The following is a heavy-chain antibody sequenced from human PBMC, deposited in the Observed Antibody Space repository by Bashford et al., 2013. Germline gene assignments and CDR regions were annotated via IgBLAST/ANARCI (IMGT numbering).Heavy chain of an antibody. V-gene: IGHV1-2*02. D-gene: IGHD4-17*01. CDR3: ARDPWTTEEFDY. J-gene: IGHJ4*02. Sequence: VASVKVSCKASGYRFIDYFIHWVRQAPGQGPEWLGWINANNGGTEYSQRFQGRVTISRDKSTDTAYLELNSLASDDTAVYYCARDPWTTEEFDYWGQGTLVTVSS. CDR2: INANNGGT. CDR1: GYRFIDYF.